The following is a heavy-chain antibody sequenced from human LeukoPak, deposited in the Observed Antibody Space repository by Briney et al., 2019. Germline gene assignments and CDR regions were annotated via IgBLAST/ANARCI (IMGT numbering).Heavy chain of an antibody. V-gene: IGHV4-34*01. D-gene: IGHD3-22*01. Sequence: SETLSLTCAVYGGSFSGYYWSWIRQPPGKGLERIGEINHSGSTNYNPSPKSRVTISVDTSKNQFSLKLSSVTAADTAVYYCAGSFTYYYDSSGSPSYWGQGTLVTVSS. J-gene: IGHJ4*02. CDR1: GGSFSGYY. CDR3: AGSFTYYYDSSGSPSY. CDR2: INHSGST.